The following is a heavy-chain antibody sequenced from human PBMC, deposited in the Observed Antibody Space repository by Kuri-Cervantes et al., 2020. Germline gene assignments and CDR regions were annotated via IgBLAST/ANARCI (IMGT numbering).Heavy chain of an antibody. J-gene: IGHJ6*03. CDR2: INHSGST. D-gene: IGHD3-10*01. V-gene: IGHV4-34*01. Sequence: SDTLSLTCAVYGGSFSGYYWSWIRQPPGKGLEWIGEINHSGSTNYNPSLKSRVTVSVDTSKNQFSLKLSSVTAADTAVYYCARRRITMVRGVRYYYMDVWGKGTTVTVSS. CDR3: ARRRITMVRGVRYYYMDV. CDR1: GGSFSGYY.